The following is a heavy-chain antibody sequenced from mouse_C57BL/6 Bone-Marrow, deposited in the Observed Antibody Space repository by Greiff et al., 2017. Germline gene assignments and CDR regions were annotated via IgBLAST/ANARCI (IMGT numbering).Heavy chain of an antibody. J-gene: IGHJ3*01. V-gene: IGHV1-9*01. CDR2: ILPGSGST. CDR1: GYTFTGYW. Sequence: QVQLKQSGAELMKPGASVKLSCKATGYTFTGYWIEWVKQRPGHGLEWIGEILPGSGSTNYNEKFQGKATFTADTSSNTADMQLSSLTTEDSAIYYCARWGGPNAYWGQGTLVTVSA. CDR3: ARWGGPNAY.